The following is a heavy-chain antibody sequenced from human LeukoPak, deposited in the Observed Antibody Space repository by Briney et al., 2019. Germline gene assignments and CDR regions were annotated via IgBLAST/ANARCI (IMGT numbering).Heavy chain of an antibody. V-gene: IGHV1-24*01. CDR2: FDPEDGET. D-gene: IGHD2-2*01. J-gene: IGHJ4*02. CDR3: ATDILVPAAMKDY. CDR1: GYTLTELS. Sequence: ASVTVSCKVSGYTLTELSMHWVRQAPGKGLEWMGGFDPEDGETIYAQKFQGRVTMTEDTSTDTAYMELSSLRSEDTAVYYCATDILVPAAMKDYWGQGTLVTVSS.